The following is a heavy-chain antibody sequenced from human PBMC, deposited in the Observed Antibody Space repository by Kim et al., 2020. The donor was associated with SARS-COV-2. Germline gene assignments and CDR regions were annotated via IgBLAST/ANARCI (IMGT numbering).Heavy chain of an antibody. D-gene: IGHD5-18*01. CDR3: AKEDTNYYYSGMDV. V-gene: IGHV3-43*01. J-gene: IGHJ6*02. Sequence: GRFTISRDNSRNSLHLQMNSLRTEDTALYYCAKEDTNYYYSGMDVWGQGTTVTVSS.